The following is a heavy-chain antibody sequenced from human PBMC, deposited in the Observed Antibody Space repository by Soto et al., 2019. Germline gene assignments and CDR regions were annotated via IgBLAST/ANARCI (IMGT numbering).Heavy chain of an antibody. Sequence: QVQLVQSGAEVKKPGSSVKVSCKASGGTFSSYAISWVRQAPGQGLEWMGGIIPIFGTANYAQKFQGRVTITADDTTSTAYMELSSRRSEDTAVYYCAREPAARRRRPYYFAYWGQGTLVTVFS. CDR2: IIPIFGTA. D-gene: IGHD6-6*01. CDR3: AREPAARRRRPYYFAY. J-gene: IGHJ4*02. V-gene: IGHV1-69*01. CDR1: GGTFSSYA.